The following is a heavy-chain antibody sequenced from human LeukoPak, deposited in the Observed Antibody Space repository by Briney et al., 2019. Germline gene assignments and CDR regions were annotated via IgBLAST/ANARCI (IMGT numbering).Heavy chain of an antibody. Sequence: TGGSLRLSCAASGFTFSSYWMSWVRQAPGKGLEWVANIKQDGSEKYYVDSVKGRFTISRDNAKNSLYLQMNSLRAEDTAVYYCARAQGSGRWFGELRRLYYFDYWGQGTLVTVSS. CDR1: GFTFSSYW. CDR3: ARAQGSGRWFGELRRLYYFDY. D-gene: IGHD3-10*01. V-gene: IGHV3-7*01. J-gene: IGHJ4*02. CDR2: IKQDGSEK.